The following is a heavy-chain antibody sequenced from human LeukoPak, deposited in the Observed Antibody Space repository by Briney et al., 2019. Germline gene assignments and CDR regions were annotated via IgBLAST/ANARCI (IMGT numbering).Heavy chain of an antibody. CDR3: ARGSSGQWLVVRDDWFDP. V-gene: IGHV1-46*01. CDR1: GYTFTSYY. Sequence: GESLKISCKASGYTFTSYYMHWVRQAPGQGLEWMGIINPSGGSTSYAQKFQGRVTMTRDTSTSTVYMELSSLRSEDTAVYYCARGSSGQWLVVRDDWFDPWGQGTLVTVSS. D-gene: IGHD6-19*01. CDR2: INPSGGST. J-gene: IGHJ5*02.